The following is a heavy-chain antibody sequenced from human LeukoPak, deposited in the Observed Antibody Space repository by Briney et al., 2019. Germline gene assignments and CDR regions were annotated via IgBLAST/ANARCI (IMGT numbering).Heavy chain of an antibody. CDR1: GYTFTGYY. D-gene: IGHD2-15*01. CDR3: ARECSGGDCYSRTFDY. CDR2: TNPNSGGT. V-gene: IGHV1-2*02. Sequence: ASVKVSCKASGYTFTGYYIHWVRQAPGQGLEWMGWTNPNSGGTNYAQKFQGRVTLTRDTSITTAYMELSSLRFDDTAVYYCARECSGGDCYSRTFDYWGQGTLVTVSS. J-gene: IGHJ4*02.